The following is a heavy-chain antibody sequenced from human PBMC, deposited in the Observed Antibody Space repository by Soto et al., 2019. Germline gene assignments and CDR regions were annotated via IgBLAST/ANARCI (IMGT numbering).Heavy chain of an antibody. J-gene: IGHJ4*02. V-gene: IGHV3-23*01. CDR2: ISGSGGST. CDR1: VFTFISYA. CDR3: AKGRPNSFKLVPPCYFDY. Sequence: GWSLILSCASSVFTFISYAMSWVRHSPGNWLEWVASISGSGGSTYYADSVKGQFTISRDNSKNTLYLQMNRLRAEDTDVYSCAKGRPNSFKLVPPCYFDYWGQGTLVTVSS. D-gene: IGHD6-6*01.